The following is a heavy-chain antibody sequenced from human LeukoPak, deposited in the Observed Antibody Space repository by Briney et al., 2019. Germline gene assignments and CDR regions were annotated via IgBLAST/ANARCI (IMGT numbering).Heavy chain of an antibody. CDR2: IYYSGST. Sequence: SETLSLTCTVSGGSISSYYWSWIRQPPGKGLEWIGYIYYSGSTNYNPSLKSRVTISVDTSKNQFSLKLSSVTAADTAVYYCARDKDSGYDGWAFDYWGQGTLVTVSS. V-gene: IGHV4-59*01. J-gene: IGHJ4*02. CDR1: GGSISSYY. CDR3: ARDKDSGYDGWAFDY. D-gene: IGHD5-12*01.